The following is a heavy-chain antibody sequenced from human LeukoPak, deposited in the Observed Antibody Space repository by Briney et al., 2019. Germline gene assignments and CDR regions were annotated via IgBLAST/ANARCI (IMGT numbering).Heavy chain of an antibody. J-gene: IGHJ5*02. CDR1: GYSISSGYY. Sequence: SETLSLTCTVSGYSISSGYYWGWLRQPPGKGLEWIGSIYYSGSTYYNPSLKSRVTISVDTSKNQFSLKLSSVTAADTAVYYCARVSGSYYWGGNNWFDPWGQGTLVTVSS. CDR2: IYYSGST. CDR3: ARVSGSYYWGGNNWFDP. V-gene: IGHV4-38-2*02. D-gene: IGHD1-26*01.